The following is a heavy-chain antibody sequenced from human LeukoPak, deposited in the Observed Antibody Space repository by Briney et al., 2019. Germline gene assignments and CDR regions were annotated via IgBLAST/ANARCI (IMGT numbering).Heavy chain of an antibody. CDR3: ARDNSVRGEAWWFNP. Sequence: SVKLSCKPSGYTFTSNYIHSVREAPGPGPGWMGVISPSGGSTTYAQNFQGRVTLTRDMSTSTDHLELSSLRSEDTAVYYCARDNSVRGEAWWFNPWGQGTLVTVSS. J-gene: IGHJ5*02. D-gene: IGHD2-21*01. CDR1: GYTFTSNY. CDR2: ISPSGGST. V-gene: IGHV1-46*01.